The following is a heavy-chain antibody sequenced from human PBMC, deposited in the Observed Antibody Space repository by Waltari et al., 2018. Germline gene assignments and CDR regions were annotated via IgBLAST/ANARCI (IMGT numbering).Heavy chain of an antibody. CDR2: IKKDGGEE. D-gene: IGHD3-22*01. J-gene: IGHJ3*02. CDR1: GFTLSDYW. Sequence: EVQLVESGGGLVQPGGSLRLSCAATGFTLSDYWMSWVRQAPGKGPGWFANIKKDGGEEYYVDCVRGRFTISRDNAKNSLYLQMNSLRPEDTAVYYCARDQWFGFDIWGQGTMVTVSS. CDR3: ARDQWFGFDI. V-gene: IGHV3-7*01.